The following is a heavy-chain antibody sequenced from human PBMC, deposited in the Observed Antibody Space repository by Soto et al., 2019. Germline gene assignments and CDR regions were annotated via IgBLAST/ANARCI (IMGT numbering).Heavy chain of an antibody. D-gene: IGHD6-6*01. CDR3: AKEKGDPIAVRTSWFDP. Sequence: GGSLRLSCAASGFTFSSYAMSWVRQAPGKGLEWVSAISGSGGSTYYADSVKGRFTISRDNSKNTLYLQMNSLRAEDTAVYYCAKEKGDPIAVRTSWFDPWGQGTLVTVSS. J-gene: IGHJ5*02. CDR1: GFTFSSYA. V-gene: IGHV3-23*01. CDR2: ISGSGGST.